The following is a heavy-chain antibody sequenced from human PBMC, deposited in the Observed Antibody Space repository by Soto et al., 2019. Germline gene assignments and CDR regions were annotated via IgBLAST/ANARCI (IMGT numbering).Heavy chain of an antibody. CDR2: ISISDGRT. Sequence: GGSLRLSCGASGLIFSNYAMNWVRQAPGKGLEWVSTISISDGRTYYADSVKGRFTISRDNSKHTLYLQMNSLRAEDTAVYYCAKDARSGWYPAFDIWGQGTMVTVSS. CDR1: GLIFSNYA. CDR3: AKDARSGWYPAFDI. V-gene: IGHV3-23*01. J-gene: IGHJ3*02. D-gene: IGHD6-19*01.